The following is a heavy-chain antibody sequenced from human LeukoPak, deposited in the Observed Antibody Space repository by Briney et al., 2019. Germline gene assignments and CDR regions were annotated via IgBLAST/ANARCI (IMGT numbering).Heavy chain of an antibody. J-gene: IGHJ5*02. V-gene: IGHV3-23*01. CDR3: AKDPRGNYVAWLDP. CDR2: ISASGVTT. D-gene: IGHD4-11*01. Sequence: SGGSLRLSCATSGFTLNTYAMSWVRQAPGKGLEWVSGISASGVTTHYADSVKGRFTISRDNSKNTLYLQMNSLRVEDTAIYYCAKDPRGNYVAWLDPWGQGTLVTVSS. CDR1: GFTLNTYA.